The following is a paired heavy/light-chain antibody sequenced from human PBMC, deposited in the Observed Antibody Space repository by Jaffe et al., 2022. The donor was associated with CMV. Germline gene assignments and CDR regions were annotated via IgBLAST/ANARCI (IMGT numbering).Heavy chain of an antibody. Sequence: EVQLVESGGGLVQPGGSLRLSCAVSGFTSSNYAMSWVRQAPGKGLEWVSGIIGSGGSTYYDDSVKGRFTISRDNSKNTLYLQMNSLRVEDTAVYHCAKSKMESGTATHMVFDSWGQGALVTVSS. CDR2: IIGSGGST. CDR1: GFTSSNYA. CDR3: AKSKMESGTATHMVFDS. J-gene: IGHJ4*02. V-gene: IGHV3-23*04. D-gene: IGHD3-10*01.
Light chain of an antibody. CDR2: DAS. J-gene: IGKJ4*01. Sequence: EIVLTQSPATLSLSPGERATLSCRASQSVHSYLAWYQQKPGQAPRLLIYDASNRATDIPGRFSGSGSGTDFTLTISSLEPEDFATYYCQQRYQWPPLTFGGGTKVEIK. V-gene: IGKV3-11*01. CDR1: QSVHSY. CDR3: QQRYQWPPLT.